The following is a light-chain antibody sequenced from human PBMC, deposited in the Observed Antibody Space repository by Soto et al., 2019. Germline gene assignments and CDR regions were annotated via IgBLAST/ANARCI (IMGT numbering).Light chain of an antibody. CDR1: QTIGRNY. CDR2: GTS. J-gene: IGKJ5*01. Sequence: IVLTQSPGTLSLSPGETATLSCRASQTIGRNYLAWYQQKPGQAPRLLIFGTSTRATGIPDRFSGSGSGTDFTLTISRLEPEDFAVYYCQQYGSSPFTFGQGTRLEIK. CDR3: QQYGSSPFT. V-gene: IGKV3-20*01.